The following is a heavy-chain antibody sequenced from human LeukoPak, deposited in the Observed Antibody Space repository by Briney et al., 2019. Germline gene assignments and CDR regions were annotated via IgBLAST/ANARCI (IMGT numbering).Heavy chain of an antibody. D-gene: IGHD3-3*01. V-gene: IGHV4-39*01. CDR1: GGSISSSSYY. CDR3: ARAYYDFWSGYPYYFDY. Sequence: SETLSLTCTVSGGSISSSSYYWGWIRQPPGKGLEWIGSIYYSGCTYYNPSLKSRVTISVDTSKNQFSLKLSSVTAADTAVYYCARAYYDFWSGYPYYFDYWGQGTLVTVSS. CDR2: IYYSGCT. J-gene: IGHJ4*02.